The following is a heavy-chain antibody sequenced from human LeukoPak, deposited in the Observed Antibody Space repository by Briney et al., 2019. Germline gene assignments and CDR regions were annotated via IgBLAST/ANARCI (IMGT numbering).Heavy chain of an antibody. CDR2: INPSGGST. Sequence: ASVKVSCKASGYTCTDYYMHWVRQAPGQGLEWMGIINPSGGSTSYAQKFQGRVTMTRDMSTSTVYMELSSLRSEDTAVYYCARAYDSSGYYFTGFDYWGQGTLVTVSS. V-gene: IGHV1-46*01. J-gene: IGHJ4*02. CDR3: ARAYDSSGYYFTGFDY. CDR1: GYTCTDYY. D-gene: IGHD3-22*01.